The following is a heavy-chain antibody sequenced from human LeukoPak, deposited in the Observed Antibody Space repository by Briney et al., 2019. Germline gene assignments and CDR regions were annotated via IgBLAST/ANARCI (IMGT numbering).Heavy chain of an antibody. D-gene: IGHD3-22*01. CDR2: IRSKANSYAT. CDR1: GFTFSGSA. J-gene: IGHJ3*02. CDR3: TRPREYDSSGYYPNGAFDI. V-gene: IGHV3-73*01. Sequence: GGSLRLXCAASGFTFSGSAMHWVRQASGKGLEWVGRIRSKANSYATVYAASVKGRFTISRDDSKNTAYLQMNSLKTEDTAVYYCTRPREYDSSGYYPNGAFDIWGQGTMVTVSS.